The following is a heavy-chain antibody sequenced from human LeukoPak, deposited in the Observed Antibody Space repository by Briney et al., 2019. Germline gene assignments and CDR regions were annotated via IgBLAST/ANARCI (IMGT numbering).Heavy chain of an antibody. V-gene: IGHV3-23*01. J-gene: IGHJ4*02. Sequence: AGGSLRLSCAASGFTMIHYGVSWVRQAPGKGLEWVSAISGSGGSTYYTDSVKGRFTISRDDSKNTLYLQMISLRAEDTAVYYCTKDHGNYGVDYWGQGTLVSVSS. CDR2: ISGSGGST. CDR3: TKDHGNYGVDY. CDR1: GFTMIHYG. D-gene: IGHD4-17*01.